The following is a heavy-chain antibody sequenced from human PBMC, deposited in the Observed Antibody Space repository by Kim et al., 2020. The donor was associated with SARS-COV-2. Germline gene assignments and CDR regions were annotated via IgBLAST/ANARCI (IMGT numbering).Heavy chain of an antibody. CDR2: IWYDGSNK. J-gene: IGHJ4*02. V-gene: IGHV3-33*06. D-gene: IGHD3-22*01. CDR3: AKGWDYDSSTIAGN. CDR1: GFTFSSYG. Sequence: GGSLRLSCAASGFTFSSYGMHWVRQAPGKGLEWVAVIWYDGSNKYYADSVKGRFTISRDNSKNTLYLQMNSLRAEDTAVYYCAKGWDYDSSTIAGNWGQGTLVTVSS.